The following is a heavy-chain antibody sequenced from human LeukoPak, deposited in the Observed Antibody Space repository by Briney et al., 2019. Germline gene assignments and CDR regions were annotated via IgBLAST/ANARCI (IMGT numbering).Heavy chain of an antibody. Sequence: PGGSLRLSCETSGFTFSHDGMHWVRQAPGAGLEWVAVIWSDASNTHYADSVKGRFTISRDNSRNTLYLQMSSLRAEDTAVYYCAKDAERGFDYSNSLNYWGQGTLVTVSS. CDR2: IWSDASNT. V-gene: IGHV3-33*06. D-gene: IGHD4-11*01. J-gene: IGHJ4*02. CDR3: AKDAERGFDYSNSLNY. CDR1: GFTFSHDG.